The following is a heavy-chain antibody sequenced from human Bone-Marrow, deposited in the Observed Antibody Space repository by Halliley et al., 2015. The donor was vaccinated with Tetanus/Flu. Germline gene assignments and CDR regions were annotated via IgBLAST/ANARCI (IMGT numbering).Heavy chain of an antibody. CDR1: GGSISTYY. V-gene: IGHV4-59*01. Sequence: TLSLTCTVSGGSISTYYWNWIRQPPGKGLEWIGYIYYTGSTNYNPSLQSRLTISADTSKNQFSLKLSSVTAADTAVYYCARDRVGAGTLAAFGTRGHGTMVPVSS. J-gene: IGHJ3*02. D-gene: IGHD6-19*01. CDR3: ARDRVGAGTLAAFGT. CDR2: IYYTGST.